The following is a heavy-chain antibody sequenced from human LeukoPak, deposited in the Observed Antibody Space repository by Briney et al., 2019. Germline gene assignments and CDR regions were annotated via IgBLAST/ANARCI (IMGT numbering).Heavy chain of an antibody. CDR3: ARELGGYDAY. V-gene: IGHV3-30-3*01. D-gene: IGHD5-12*01. J-gene: IGHJ4*02. CDR1: GFTFSSYA. CDR2: ISYDGSNK. Sequence: GGSLRLSCAASGFTFSSYAMHWVRQAPGKGLEWVAVISYDGSNKYYADSVKGRFTISRDNSKNTLYLQMNSLRAEDTAVYYCARELGGYDAYWGQGTLVTVSS.